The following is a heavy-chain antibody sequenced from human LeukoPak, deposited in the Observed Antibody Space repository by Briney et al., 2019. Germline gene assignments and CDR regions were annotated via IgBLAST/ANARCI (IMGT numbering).Heavy chain of an antibody. D-gene: IGHD3-10*01. CDR2: ISAYNGNT. V-gene: IGHV1-18*01. CDR3: ARDLDQYNGRFGGFGHDF. J-gene: IGHJ4*02. Sequence: ASVNVSCQASGYTFINYGINWVRQAPGQGLEWMGWISAYNGNTNYAQSLQGRVTMTTDTSTSTVYMEMRSLTSDDTAVYYCARDLDQYNGRFGGFGHDFWGQGTLVTVSS. CDR1: GYTFINYG.